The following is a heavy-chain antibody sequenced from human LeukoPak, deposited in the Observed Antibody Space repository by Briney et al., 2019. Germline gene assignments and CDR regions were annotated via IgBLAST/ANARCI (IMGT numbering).Heavy chain of an antibody. Sequence: PSETLSLPCTVSGAFISIDYWRCIRHPPGEGLEFIGYMYYSGGTSYNPSLESRVTISVDTSNHQFSLRLSSVAAADTALYYCARVSVVYYYMDVWGKETTVIVSS. J-gene: IGHJ6*03. CDR1: GAFISIDY. CDR2: MYYSGGT. V-gene: IGHV4-59*01. CDR3: ARVSVVYYYMDV. D-gene: IGHD4-23*01.